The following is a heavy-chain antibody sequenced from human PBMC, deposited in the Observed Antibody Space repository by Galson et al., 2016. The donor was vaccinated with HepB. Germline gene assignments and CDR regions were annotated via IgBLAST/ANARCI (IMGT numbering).Heavy chain of an antibody. CDR2: ISGSGDKT. D-gene: IGHD4-23*01. CDR1: KFTFSTCA. Sequence: SLRLSCAASKFTFSTCAMSWVRQAPGKGLEWVSSISGSGDKTFHAESVKGRFTISRDNSRETLFLQMNSLTVDDTAVYYCAKDAKRMTSGNGGTYDSWGQGTLVTVSS. CDR3: AKDAKRMTSGNGGTYDS. V-gene: IGHV3-23*01. J-gene: IGHJ4*02.